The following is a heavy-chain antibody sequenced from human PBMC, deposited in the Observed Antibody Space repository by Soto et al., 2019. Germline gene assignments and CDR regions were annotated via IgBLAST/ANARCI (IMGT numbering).Heavy chain of an antibody. CDR2: ISSSSTTK. CDR1: GFTFSSYS. V-gene: IGHV3-48*01. D-gene: IGHD2-15*01. Sequence: EVQLVASGGGLVQPGGSLRLSCAASGFTFSSYSMNWVRQAPGKGLEWVSYISSSSTTKYYADSVKGRFTISRDNAKNSLYLQMNSLRAEDTAVYYCARDGCSGSNCLNWFDPWGQGTLVTVSS. J-gene: IGHJ5*02. CDR3: ARDGCSGSNCLNWFDP.